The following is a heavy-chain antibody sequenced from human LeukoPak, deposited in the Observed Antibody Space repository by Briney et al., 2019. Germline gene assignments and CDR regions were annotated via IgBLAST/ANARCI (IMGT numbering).Heavy chain of an antibody. J-gene: IGHJ4*02. CDR2: ISPTGGTP. CDR1: GFTFSNYA. Sequence: PGGCLRLSCAASGFTFSNYAMTWVRQAPGKRLEWVSTISPTGGTPYYADSVKGRFTISRDNSKNTLYLQMNSLRAEDTAVYYCAKRIAAPPRSFDYWGQGILVTVSS. D-gene: IGHD6-6*01. V-gene: IGHV3-23*01. CDR3: AKRIAAPPRSFDY.